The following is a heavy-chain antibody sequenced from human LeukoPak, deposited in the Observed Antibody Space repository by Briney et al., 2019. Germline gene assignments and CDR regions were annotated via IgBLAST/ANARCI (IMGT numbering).Heavy chain of an antibody. CDR2: LYIGGNT. V-gene: IGHV3-53*01. J-gene: IGHJ4*02. D-gene: IGHD5-18*01. CDR1: GLTVSSNY. Sequence: GGSLRLSCAASGLTVSSNYMDWVRQAPGKGLEWVSALYIGGNTYYADSVRGRFTISRDNSKNTLYLQMNSLRAEDTAIYYCTTAAGYNYGQYWGQGTLVTVSS. CDR3: TTAAGYNYGQY.